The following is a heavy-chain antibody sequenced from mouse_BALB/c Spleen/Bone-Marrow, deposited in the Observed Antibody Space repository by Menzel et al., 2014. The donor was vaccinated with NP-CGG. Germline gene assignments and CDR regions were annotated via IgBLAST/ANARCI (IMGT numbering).Heavy chain of an antibody. CDR2: ISSGGSYT. CDR3: ASGDVYFAY. CDR1: GFTFSSYA. Sequence: EVQRVESGGGLVKPGGSLKLSCAASGFTFSSYAMSWVRQSPDKRLEWVAEISSGGSYTYYPDTVTGRFTISRGNAKNTLYLEMSSLRSEDTAMYYCASGDVYFAYWGQGTLVTVSA. V-gene: IGHV5-9-4*01. J-gene: IGHJ3*01.